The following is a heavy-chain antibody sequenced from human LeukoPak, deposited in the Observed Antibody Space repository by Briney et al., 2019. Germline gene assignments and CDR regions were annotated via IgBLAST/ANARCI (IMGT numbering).Heavy chain of an antibody. V-gene: IGHV3-30*04. Sequence: GGSLRLSCAASGFTFSSYAMHWVRQAPGKGLEWVAVISYDGSIKYYADSVKGRFTISRDNSKNTLYLQMNSLRAEDTAVYYCARDNRYSGSYYFDYWGQGTLVTVSS. CDR1: GFTFSSYA. CDR2: ISYDGSIK. J-gene: IGHJ4*02. CDR3: ARDNRYSGSYYFDY. D-gene: IGHD1-26*01.